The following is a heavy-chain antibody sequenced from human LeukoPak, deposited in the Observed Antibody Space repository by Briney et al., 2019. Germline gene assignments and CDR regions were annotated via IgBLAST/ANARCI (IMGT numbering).Heavy chain of an antibody. D-gene: IGHD2-15*01. CDR3: ARKYCSGGSCYLVPYYFDY. V-gene: IGHV3-48*03. CDR1: GFTFSSYE. J-gene: IGHJ4*02. CDR2: ISSSGSTI. Sequence: GGSLRLSCAASGFTFSSYEMNWVRQAPGKGLEWVSYISSSGSTIYYADSVKGRFTISRDNAKNSLYLQMNSLRAEDTAVYYCARKYCSGGSCYLVPYYFDYWGQGTLVTVSS.